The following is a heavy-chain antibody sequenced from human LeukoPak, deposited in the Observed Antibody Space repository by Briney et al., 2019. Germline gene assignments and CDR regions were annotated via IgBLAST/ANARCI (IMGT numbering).Heavy chain of an antibody. D-gene: IGHD3-10*02. CDR2: ISSSGSTI. J-gene: IGHJ5*02. CDR3: ARDIFGGYVSADP. CDR1: GGSVSSGNYY. V-gene: IGHV3-11*04. Sequence: LSLTCTVSGGSVSSGNYYWTWIRQPAGKGLEWVSYISSSGSTIYYADSVKGRFTISRDNAKNSLYLQMNSLRAEDTAVCYCARDIFGGYVSADPWGQGTLVTVSS.